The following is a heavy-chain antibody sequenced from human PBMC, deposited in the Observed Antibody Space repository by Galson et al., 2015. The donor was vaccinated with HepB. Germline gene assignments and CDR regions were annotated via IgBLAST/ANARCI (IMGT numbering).Heavy chain of an antibody. CDR2: ISAYNGNT. Sequence: SVKVSCKASGYTFTSYGISWVRQAPGQGLEWMGWISAYNGNTNYAQKLQGRVTMTTDTSTSTAYMELRSLRSDDTAVYYCARRRGEYDILMLTGAFDIWGQGTMVTVSS. V-gene: IGHV1-18*01. CDR1: GYTFTSYG. J-gene: IGHJ3*02. CDR3: ARRRGEYDILMLTGAFDI. D-gene: IGHD3-9*01.